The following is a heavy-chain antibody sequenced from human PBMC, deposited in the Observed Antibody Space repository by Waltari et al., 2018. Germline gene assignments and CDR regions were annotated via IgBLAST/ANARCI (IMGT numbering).Heavy chain of an antibody. CDR3: ASGLLLRRGMDV. D-gene: IGHD3-22*01. CDR2: INHGGST. V-gene: IGHV4-34*01. Sequence: QVQLQQWGAGLLKPSETLSLTCAVYGGSFSGYYWSWIRQPPGKGLEWIGEINHGGSTNYNPSPRSRVTISVDTSKNQFSLKLSSVTAADTAVYYCASGLLLRRGMDVWGKGTTVTVSS. CDR1: GGSFSGYY. J-gene: IGHJ6*03.